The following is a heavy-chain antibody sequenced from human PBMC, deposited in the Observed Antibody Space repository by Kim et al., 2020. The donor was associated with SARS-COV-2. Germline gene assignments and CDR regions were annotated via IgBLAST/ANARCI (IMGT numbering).Heavy chain of an antibody. D-gene: IGHD3-10*01. CDR3: ARGVSMVRGVIFATYFDY. CDR1: GGSFSGYY. Sequence: SETLSLTCAVYGGSFSGYYWSWIRQPPGKGLEWIGEINHSGSTNYNPSLKSRVTISVDTSKSQFSLKLSSVTAADTAVYYCARGVSMVRGVIFATYFDYWGQGTLVTVSS. V-gene: IGHV4-34*01. J-gene: IGHJ4*02. CDR2: INHSGST.